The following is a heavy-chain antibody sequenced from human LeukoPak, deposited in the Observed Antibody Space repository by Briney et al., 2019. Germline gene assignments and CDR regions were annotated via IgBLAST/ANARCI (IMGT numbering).Heavy chain of an antibody. D-gene: IGHD3-16*01. Sequence: GGSLRLSCAASGFTFSSYAMSWVPQATGKGLEWSSAISGSGGSTYYADSVKGRFTISRDNSKNTLYLQMNSLRAEDTAVYYCAKGTRGIWNYFDYWGQGTLVTVSS. CDR1: GFTFSSYA. CDR2: ISGSGGST. V-gene: IGHV3-23*01. J-gene: IGHJ4*02. CDR3: AKGTRGIWNYFDY.